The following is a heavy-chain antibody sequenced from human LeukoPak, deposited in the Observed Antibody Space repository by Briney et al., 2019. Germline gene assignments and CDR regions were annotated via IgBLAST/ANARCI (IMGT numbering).Heavy chain of an antibody. V-gene: IGHV4-59*01. J-gene: IGHJ4*02. D-gene: IGHD5-12*01. CDR3: ARDRGDGYDYFWDY. Sequence: SETLSLTCTVSGGSINSYYWSWIRQPPGKGLEWIGYIYYTGSTNYNPSLKSRVTISVDTSKNQFSLKLSSVTAADTAVYYCARDRGDGYDYFWDYWGQGTLVTVSS. CDR1: GGSINSYY. CDR2: IYYTGST.